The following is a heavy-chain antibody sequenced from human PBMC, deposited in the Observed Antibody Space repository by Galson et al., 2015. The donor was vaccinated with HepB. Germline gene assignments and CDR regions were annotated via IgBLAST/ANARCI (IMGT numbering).Heavy chain of an antibody. V-gene: IGHV1-2*02. J-gene: IGHJ5*02. CDR2: INPNSGGT. CDR3: ARDETDIRWFDP. Sequence: SVKVSCKASGYTFTGYYMHWVRQAPGQGLEWMGWINPNSGGTNYAQKFQGRVTMTRDTSISTAYMELSRLRSDDTAVYYCARDETDIRWFDPWGQGTLVTVSS. D-gene: IGHD3-9*01. CDR1: GYTFTGYY.